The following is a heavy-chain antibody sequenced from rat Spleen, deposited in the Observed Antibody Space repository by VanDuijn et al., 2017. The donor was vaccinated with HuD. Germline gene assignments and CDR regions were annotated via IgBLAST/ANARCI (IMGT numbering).Heavy chain of an antibody. D-gene: IGHD1-1*01. CDR1: GFTFSDYY. J-gene: IGHJ2*01. CDR2: ISYEGSGT. CDR3: ATSSGDCFDY. V-gene: IGHV5-22*01. Sequence: EVQLVESGGGLVQPGRSMKLSCAASGFTFSDYYMAWVRQAPKKGLEWVASISYEGSGTYYGDSVKGRFTISRDNAKSTLYLQMDSLRSEDTASYYCATSSGDCFDYWGQGVMVTVSS.